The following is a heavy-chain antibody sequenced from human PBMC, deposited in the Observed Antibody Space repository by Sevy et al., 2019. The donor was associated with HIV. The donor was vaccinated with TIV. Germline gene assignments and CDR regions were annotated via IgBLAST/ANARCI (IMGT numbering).Heavy chain of an antibody. D-gene: IGHD6-19*01. V-gene: IGHV1-69*04. CDR1: GGTFSSYA. Sequence: ASVKVSCKASGGTFSSYAISWVRQAPGQGLEWMGRIIPILGIANYAQKFQGRVTITADKSTSTAYMELSSLRSEDTAVYYCARDPENPLHIAVGAHDYWGQGTLVTVSS. J-gene: IGHJ4*02. CDR2: IIPILGIA. CDR3: ARDPENPLHIAVGAHDY.